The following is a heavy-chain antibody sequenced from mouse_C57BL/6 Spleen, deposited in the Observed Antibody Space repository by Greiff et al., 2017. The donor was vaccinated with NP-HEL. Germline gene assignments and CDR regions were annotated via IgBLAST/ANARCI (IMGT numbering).Heavy chain of an antibody. Sequence: QVQLKQSGTELVKPGASVKLSCKASGYTFTSYWMHWVKQRPGQGLEWIGNINPSNGGTNYNEKFKSKATLTVDKSSSTAYMQLSSLTSEDSAVYYCARSHYYGSSYGAMDYWGQGTSVTVSS. CDR1: GYTFTSYW. J-gene: IGHJ4*01. CDR2: INPSNGGT. CDR3: ARSHYYGSSYGAMDY. V-gene: IGHV1-53*01. D-gene: IGHD1-1*01.